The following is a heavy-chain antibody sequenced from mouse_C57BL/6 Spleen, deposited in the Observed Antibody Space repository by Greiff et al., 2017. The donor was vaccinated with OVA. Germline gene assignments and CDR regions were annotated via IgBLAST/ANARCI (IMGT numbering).Heavy chain of an antibody. CDR1: GYSITSGYY. J-gene: IGHJ2*01. Sequence: EVQLVESGPGLVKPSQSLSLTCSVTGYSITSGYYWNWIRQFPGNKLEWMGYISYDGSNNYNPSLKNRISITRDTSKNQFFLKLNSVTTEDTATYYCARERARAYYFDYWGQGTTLTVSS. V-gene: IGHV3-6*01. CDR3: ARERARAYYFDY. D-gene: IGHD3-3*01. CDR2: ISYDGSN.